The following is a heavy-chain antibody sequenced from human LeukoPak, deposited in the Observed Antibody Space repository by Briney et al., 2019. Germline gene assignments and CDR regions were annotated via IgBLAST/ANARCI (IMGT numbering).Heavy chain of an antibody. D-gene: IGHD3-3*01. CDR1: GFTFSSYS. Sequence: WGSLRLSCAASGFTFSSYSMNWVRQAPGKGLEWVSSISSSSSYIYYADSVKGRFTISRDNAKNSLYLQMNSLRAEDTAGYYCAREIPGGFLEWLPYDYWGQGTLVTVSS. J-gene: IGHJ4*02. CDR2: ISSSSSYI. CDR3: AREIPGGFLEWLPYDY. V-gene: IGHV3-21*01.